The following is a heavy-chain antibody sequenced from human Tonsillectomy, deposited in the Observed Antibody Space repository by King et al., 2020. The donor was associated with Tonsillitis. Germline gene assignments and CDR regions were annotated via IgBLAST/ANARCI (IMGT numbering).Heavy chain of an antibody. CDR1: GGSFSGYY. Sequence: VQLQQWGAGLLKPSETLSLTCAVYGGSFSGYYWSWIRQPPGKGLEWIGEINHSGSTNYNPSLKSRVTISVDTSKNQFSLKLSSGTAADTAVFYCGGGXXAAXXRAGXXXWXXPWGQGTLXTVSS. CDR2: INHSGST. CDR3: GGGXXAAXXRAGXXXWXXP. J-gene: IGHJ5*02. V-gene: IGHV4-34*01. D-gene: IGHD3-16*01.